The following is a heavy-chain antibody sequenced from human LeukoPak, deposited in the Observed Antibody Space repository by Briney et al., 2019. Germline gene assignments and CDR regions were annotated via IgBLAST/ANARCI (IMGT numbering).Heavy chain of an antibody. D-gene: IGHD2-2*01. Sequence: SETLCLTCTVSGGSISSYYWSWIRQPPGKGLEWIGYIYYRGSTNYNPSLKSRVTISVDTSKNQFSLKLSSVTAADTAVYYCARHQRPRYYFDYWGQGTLVILFS. CDR2: IYYRGST. CDR3: ARHQRPRYYFDY. J-gene: IGHJ4*02. V-gene: IGHV4-59*08. CDR1: GGSISSYY.